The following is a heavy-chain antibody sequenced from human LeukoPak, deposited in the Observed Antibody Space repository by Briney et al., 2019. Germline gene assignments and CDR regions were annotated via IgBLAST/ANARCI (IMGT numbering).Heavy chain of an antibody. CDR2: IYTSGAT. Sequence: PSETLSLTCTVSGGSISSYFWSWIRQPAGKGLEWIGRIYTSGATNYNPSLKSRVTMSVDMSKSQFSLKLGSVTAADTAVYYCARESGGGRPFDYWGQGTLVTVSS. D-gene: IGHD2-15*01. CDR1: GGSISSYF. V-gene: IGHV4-4*07. J-gene: IGHJ4*02. CDR3: ARESGGGRPFDY.